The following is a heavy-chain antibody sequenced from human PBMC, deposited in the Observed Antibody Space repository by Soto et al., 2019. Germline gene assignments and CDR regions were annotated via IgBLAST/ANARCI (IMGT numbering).Heavy chain of an antibody. Sequence: QVLLVQSGAEVKKPGSSVKVSCKSSGGTFSTYAISWVRQAPGQGLEWMGAVIPIFRSANYAQKFQGRVTITADEFTTTAYMELSSLRSDDTASYFCARRDSKYDSAGYPPFDSWGQGTLVTVSS. CDR1: GGTFSTYA. J-gene: IGHJ5*01. D-gene: IGHD3-22*01. CDR2: VIPIFRSA. V-gene: IGHV1-69*01. CDR3: ARRDSKYDSAGYPPFDS.